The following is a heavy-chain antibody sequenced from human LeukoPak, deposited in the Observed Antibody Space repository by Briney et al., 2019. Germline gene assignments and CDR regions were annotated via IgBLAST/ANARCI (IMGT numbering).Heavy chain of an antibody. CDR3: ARDLEWGDAFDI. CDR1: GGSISSHY. CDR2: IYYSGST. Sequence: SETLSLTCTVSGGSISSHYWSWIRQPPGKGLEWIGYIYYSGSTNYNPSLKSRVTISVDTSKNQFSLKLSSVTAADTAVHYCARDLEWGDAFDIWGQGTMVTVSS. V-gene: IGHV4-59*11. D-gene: IGHD1-26*01. J-gene: IGHJ3*02.